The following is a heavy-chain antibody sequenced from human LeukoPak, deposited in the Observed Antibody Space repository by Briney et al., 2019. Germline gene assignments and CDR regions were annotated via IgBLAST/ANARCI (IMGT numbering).Heavy chain of an antibody. CDR2: IYYSGTT. D-gene: IGHD5-18*01. CDR1: GGSISSGDYY. J-gene: IGHJ4*02. V-gene: IGHV4-30-4*01. CDR3: ARRRESSYGY. Sequence: PSETLSLTCTVSGGSISSGDYYWSWIRQPPGKGLEWIGYIYYSGTTYYNPSLKSRVTISVDTSKNQFSLKLTSVTAADTAVYYCARRRESSYGYWGQGTLVTVSA.